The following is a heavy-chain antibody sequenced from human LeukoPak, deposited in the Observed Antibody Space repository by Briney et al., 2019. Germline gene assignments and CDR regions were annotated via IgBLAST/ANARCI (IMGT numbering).Heavy chain of an antibody. D-gene: IGHD3-3*01. CDR2: IYYSGST. CDR3: ARLSYYDFWSGYYGYFDY. J-gene: IGHJ4*02. V-gene: IGHV4-59*08. CDR1: GGPISSYY. Sequence: PSETLSLTCTVSGGPISSYYWSWIRQPPGKGLEWIGYIYYSGSTNYNPSLKSRVTISVDTSKNQFSLKLSSVTAADTAVYYCARLSYYDFWSGYYGYFDYWGQGTLVTVSS.